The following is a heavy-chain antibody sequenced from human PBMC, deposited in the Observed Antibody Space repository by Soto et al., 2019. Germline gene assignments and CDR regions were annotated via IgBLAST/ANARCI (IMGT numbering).Heavy chain of an antibody. D-gene: IGHD3-10*01. V-gene: IGHV4-39*01. CDR1: GGSISSSNYY. CDR2: IYASVST. Sequence: QLQLQESGPGLVKPSETLSLTCSVSGGSISSSNYYWGWIRQPPGKGLEWIGSIYASVSTYYNPSLKRRVTISVDTSKNHFSLKLTSVTAADTAVYYCARQPGFNSGSCGQATLVTVSS. J-gene: IGHJ4*02. CDR3: ARQPGFNSGS.